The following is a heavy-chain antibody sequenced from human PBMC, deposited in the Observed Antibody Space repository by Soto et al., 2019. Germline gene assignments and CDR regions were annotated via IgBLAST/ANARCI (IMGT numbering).Heavy chain of an antibody. Sequence: SETLSLTCTVSGGSISSYYWSWIRQPPGKGLEWIGYIYYSGSTNYNPPLKSRVTISVDTSKNQFSLKLSSVTAADTAVYYCARDRRGVVIISDYYYYMDVWGKGTTVTVSS. J-gene: IGHJ6*03. V-gene: IGHV4-59*01. D-gene: IGHD3-3*01. CDR3: ARDRRGVVIISDYYYYMDV. CDR2: IYYSGST. CDR1: GGSISSYY.